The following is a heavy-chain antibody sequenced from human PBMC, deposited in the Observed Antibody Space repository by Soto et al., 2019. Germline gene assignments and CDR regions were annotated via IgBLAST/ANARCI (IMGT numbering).Heavy chain of an antibody. V-gene: IGHV4-34*02. CDR1: GGSFSYYY. CDR2: INHSGTI. J-gene: IGHJ4*02. D-gene: IGHD3-10*01. Sequence: QVQLQQWGPGLLKPSETLSLTCSVNGGSFSYYYWSWIRQSPGKGLEWIGEINHSGTINFNPSLKSRVTISIDTSENQFSLTLRSVTAAETAIYYCVRSFRGVSLDWGQGTLVTVSS. CDR3: VRSFRGVSLD.